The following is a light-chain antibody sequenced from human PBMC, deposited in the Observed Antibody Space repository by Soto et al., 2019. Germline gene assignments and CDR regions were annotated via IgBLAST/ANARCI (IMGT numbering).Light chain of an antibody. V-gene: IGKV3-20*01. CDR1: QSVSTF. Sequence: EIVLTQSPATLSLSPGGRATLSCRASQSVSTFLAWYQQKPGQAPRLLIYDASNRATGIPDRFSGTGSGTDFTLTISRLEPEDFAVYYCQQYGSSPYTFGLGTRLEIK. CDR3: QQYGSSPYT. CDR2: DAS. J-gene: IGKJ5*01.